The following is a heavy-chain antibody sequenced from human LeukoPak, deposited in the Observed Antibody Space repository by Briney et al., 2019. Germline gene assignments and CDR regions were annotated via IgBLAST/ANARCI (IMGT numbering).Heavy chain of an antibody. J-gene: IGHJ1*01. D-gene: IGHD4-23*01. V-gene: IGHV3-23*01. CDR2: ISGSGGST. CDR3: ANPPIGYGGKLDFQH. Sequence: PGGSLRLSCAASRFTFSSYAMSWVRQAPGKGLEWVSAISGSGGSTYYADSVKGRFTISRDNSKNTLYLQMNSLRAEDTAVYYCANPPIGYGGKLDFQHWGQGTLVTVSS. CDR1: RFTFSSYA.